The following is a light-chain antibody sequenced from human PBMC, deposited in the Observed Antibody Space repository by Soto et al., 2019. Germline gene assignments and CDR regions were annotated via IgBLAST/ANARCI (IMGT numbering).Light chain of an antibody. CDR2: DAS. J-gene: IGKJ2*01. V-gene: IGKV3-11*01. Sequence: EIVLTQSPATLSLSPGERVTLSCRASQSVSSFLAWYQQQPGQAPRLLIYDASSRATGIPARFSGSGSGTDFTLTISSLEPEDFAVYYCQQRSNFMYTFGQGTKLELK. CDR3: QQRSNFMYT. CDR1: QSVSSF.